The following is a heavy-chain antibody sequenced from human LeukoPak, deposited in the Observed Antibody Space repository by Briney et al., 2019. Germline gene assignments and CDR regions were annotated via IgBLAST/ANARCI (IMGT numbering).Heavy chain of an antibody. CDR3: ARMVRGVIWYYFDY. CDR2: INPGGGST. CDR1: GYTFTSYY. V-gene: IGHV1-46*01. J-gene: IGHJ4*02. D-gene: IGHD3-10*01. Sequence: ASVKVSCKASGYTFTSYYMYWVRQAPGQGLEWMGLINPGGGSTNYAQKFQGRVTVTRDMSTSTVYMELGSLRSEDTAVYYCARMVRGVIWYYFDYWGQGTLVTVSS.